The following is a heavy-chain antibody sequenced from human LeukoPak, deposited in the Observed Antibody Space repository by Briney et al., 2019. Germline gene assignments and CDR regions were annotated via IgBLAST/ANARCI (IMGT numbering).Heavy chain of an antibody. CDR1: GYTFTGYY. CDR3: ARDLRFGESDSFDI. V-gene: IGHV1-2*04. CDR2: INPNSGDT. Sequence: ASVKVSCKASGYTFTGYYMHWVRQAPGQGLEWMGWINPNSGDTNFAQKFQGWVTMTRDTSISTAYMELRRLKSDDTAVYYCARDLRFGESDSFDIWGQGTMVTASS. J-gene: IGHJ3*02. D-gene: IGHD3-10*01.